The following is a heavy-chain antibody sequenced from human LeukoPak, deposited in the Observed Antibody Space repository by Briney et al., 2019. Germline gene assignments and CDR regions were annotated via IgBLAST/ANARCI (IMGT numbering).Heavy chain of an antibody. CDR3: ARGVLWLRSFDY. J-gene: IGHJ4*02. CDR2: INHSGST. Sequence: SETLSLTCAVYGGSFSGYYWSWIRQPPGKGLEWIGEINHSGSTNYNPSLKSRVTISVDTSRNQFSLKLSSVTAADTAVYYCARGVLWLRSFDYWGQGTLVTVSS. CDR1: GGSFSGYY. D-gene: IGHD5-12*01. V-gene: IGHV4-34*01.